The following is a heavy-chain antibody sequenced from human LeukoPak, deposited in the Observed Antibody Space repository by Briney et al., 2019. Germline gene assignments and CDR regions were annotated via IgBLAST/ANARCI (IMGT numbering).Heavy chain of an antibody. Sequence: GGSLRLSCAASGFTFSSYSMNWVRQAPGKGLEWVSSISSSSYIYYADSVKGRFTISRDNAKNSLYLQMNSLRAEDTAVYYCARPMTTVTTGDAFDIWGQGTMVTVSS. J-gene: IGHJ3*02. CDR1: GFTFSSYS. V-gene: IGHV3-21*01. CDR3: ARPMTTVTTGDAFDI. D-gene: IGHD4-17*01. CDR2: ISSSSYI.